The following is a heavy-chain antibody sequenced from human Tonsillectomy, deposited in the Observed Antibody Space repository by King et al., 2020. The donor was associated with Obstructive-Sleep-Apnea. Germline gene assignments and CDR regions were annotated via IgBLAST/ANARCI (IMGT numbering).Heavy chain of an antibody. Sequence: VQLVQSGGGLVQPGGSLRLSCAASGFNFSSYAMSWVRQAPGKGLEWVSSIIGIGGSTYYADSVKGRFTISRDNSKNTLDLQMNSLRAEDTAVYYCAKDIGIQLWLPDYWGQGTLVTVSS. CDR3: AKDIGIQLWLPDY. J-gene: IGHJ4*02. CDR1: GFNFSSYA. V-gene: IGHV3-23*04. CDR2: IIGIGGST. D-gene: IGHD5-18*01.